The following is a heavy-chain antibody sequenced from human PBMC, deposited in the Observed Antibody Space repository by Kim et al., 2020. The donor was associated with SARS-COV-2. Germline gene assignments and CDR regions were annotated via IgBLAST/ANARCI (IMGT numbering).Heavy chain of an antibody. CDR3: ASMGMIIEGSGDY. CDR1: GYTFINYW. Sequence: GESLKISCKGSGYTFINYWMNWVRHTPGKGLEWIGKIDHSDSSTHYSPSFQGHVTLSVDASINTAYLEWSGLKASDTAIYYCASMGMIIEGSGDYWGQGTQVTVSS. CDR2: IDHSDSST. D-gene: IGHD3-22*01. J-gene: IGHJ4*02. V-gene: IGHV5-10-1*01.